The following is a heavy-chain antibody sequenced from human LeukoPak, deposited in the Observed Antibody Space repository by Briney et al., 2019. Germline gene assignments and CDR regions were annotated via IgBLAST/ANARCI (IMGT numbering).Heavy chain of an antibody. D-gene: IGHD2-21*02. Sequence: PSETLSLTCTVSGGSISSYYWSWIRQPPGKGLEWIGYIYYSGSTNYNPSLKSRVTISVDTSKNQFSLKLSSVTAADTAVYYCAKDCGGDCHVYCWGQGTLVTVSS. J-gene: IGHJ4*02. V-gene: IGHV4-59*12. CDR2: IYYSGST. CDR3: AKDCGGDCHVYC. CDR1: GGSISSYY.